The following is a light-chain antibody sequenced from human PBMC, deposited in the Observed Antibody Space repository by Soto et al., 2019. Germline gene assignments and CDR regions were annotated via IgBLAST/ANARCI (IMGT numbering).Light chain of an antibody. CDR1: QSISSY. CDR3: QQRSAWPLA. Sequence: EIGLTQSPATLSLSPGERATLSCRASQSISSYLAWYQQKPGQAPRLLIYDAYNRATGIPARFSGSGSGTDFTLTISTLEPEDFAVYYCQQRSAWPLALGGGTKVEIK. V-gene: IGKV3-11*01. J-gene: IGKJ4*01. CDR2: DAY.